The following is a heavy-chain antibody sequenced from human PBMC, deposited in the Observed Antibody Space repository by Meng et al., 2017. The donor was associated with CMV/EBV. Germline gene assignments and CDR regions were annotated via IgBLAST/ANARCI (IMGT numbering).Heavy chain of an antibody. J-gene: IGHJ1*01. D-gene: IGHD3-3*02. CDR1: GFTFSSYS. Sequence: GGSLRLSCAASGFTFSSYSMNWVRQAPGKGLEWVSSISSSSSYIYYADSVKGRFTTSKDFSRKTVSLEMNRLTTEDTALYYCARGGGSGIFSDVYFQNWGQGTLVTVSS. CDR3: ARGGGSGIFSDVYFQN. CDR2: ISSSSSYI. V-gene: IGHV3-21*01.